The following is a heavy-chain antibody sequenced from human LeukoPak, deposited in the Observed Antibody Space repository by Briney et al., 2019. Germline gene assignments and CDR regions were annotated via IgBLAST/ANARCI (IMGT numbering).Heavy chain of an antibody. CDR2: INTNTGNP. D-gene: IGHD2-15*01. Sequence: ASVKASCKASGYTFTSYAMNWVRQAPGQGLEWMGWINTNTGNPTYAQGFTGRFVFSLDTSVSTAYLQISSLKAEDTAVYYCARKSVAATPRDIVYQYSYMDVWGKGTTVTVSS. V-gene: IGHV7-4-1*02. CDR3: ARKSVAATPRDIVYQYSYMDV. CDR1: GYTFTSYA. J-gene: IGHJ6*03.